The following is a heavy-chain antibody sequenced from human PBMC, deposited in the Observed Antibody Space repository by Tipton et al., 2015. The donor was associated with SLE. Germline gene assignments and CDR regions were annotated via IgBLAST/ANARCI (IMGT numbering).Heavy chain of an antibody. D-gene: IGHD2-8*02. J-gene: IGHJ4*02. Sequence: QLVQSGAEVKKPGESLRISCKGSGYSFTGYYMHWVRQAPGQELEWMGWISAYNGNTNYAQKLQGRVTMTTDTSTSTAYMELRSLRSDDTAVYYCAIPVPESGFDYWGQGTLVTVSS. CDR1: GYSFTGYY. V-gene: IGHV1-18*04. CDR3: AIPVPESGFDY. CDR2: ISAYNGNT.